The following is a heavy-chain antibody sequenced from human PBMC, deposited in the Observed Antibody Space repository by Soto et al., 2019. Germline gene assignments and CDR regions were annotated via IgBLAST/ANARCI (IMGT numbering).Heavy chain of an antibody. CDR1: GYTFTSYG. D-gene: IGHD2-15*01. CDR3: ARDRPQYCSGGSCYSPGDYYYYGMDV. Sequence: VASVKVSCKASGYTFTSYGISWVRQAPGQGLEWMGWISAYNGNTNYAQKLQGRVTMTTDTSTSTAYMELRSLRSDDTAVYYCARDRPQYCSGGSCYSPGDYYYYGMDVWGQGTTVTVSS. V-gene: IGHV1-18*01. J-gene: IGHJ6*02. CDR2: ISAYNGNT.